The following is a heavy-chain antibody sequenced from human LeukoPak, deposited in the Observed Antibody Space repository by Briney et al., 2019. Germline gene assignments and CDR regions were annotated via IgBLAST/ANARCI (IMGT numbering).Heavy chain of an antibody. CDR2: VYSGGST. V-gene: IGHV3-66*01. CDR3: ARGKSGSGHLGVDY. D-gene: IGHD6-19*01. Sequence: GGSLRLSRAASGFSVSSNYMSRVGPAPGKGLEWVSVVYSGGSTYYVDPVKGRFTISRDTAKNSRCLQMNSLRAEGTALCYCARGKSGSGHLGVDYSG. CDR1: GFSVSSNY. J-gene: IGHJ4*01.